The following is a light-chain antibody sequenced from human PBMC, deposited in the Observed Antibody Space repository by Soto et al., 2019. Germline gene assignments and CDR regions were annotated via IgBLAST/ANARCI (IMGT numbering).Light chain of an antibody. CDR1: QGISSW. CDR3: XXAXSFPLT. V-gene: IGKV1D-12*01. Sequence: DIQMTQSPSSVSASVGDRVTITCRASQGISSWLAWYQQKPGKAPKLLIYAASSLQSGVPSRFSGSGSGTDFTLTISSLQPEDXXXXXXXXAXSFPLTFGGGTKVEIK. CDR2: AAS. J-gene: IGKJ4*01.